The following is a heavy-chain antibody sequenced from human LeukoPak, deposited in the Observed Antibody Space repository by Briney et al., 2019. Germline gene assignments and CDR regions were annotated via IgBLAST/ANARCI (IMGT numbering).Heavy chain of an antibody. D-gene: IGHD2-2*01. CDR2: IQAKAYGGAT. V-gene: IGHV3-49*04. CDR1: GFTFGDYA. J-gene: IGHJ4*02. Sequence: GGSLRLSCSPSGFTFGDYAMSWVRQAPGKGLEWVGFIQAKAYGGATKYAASVNGRFSISRDDSQSIANLQMNDLKTEDTAVYYCTRAPHPRCSSSGCYLDYWGQGTLVTVSS. CDR3: TRAPHPRCSSSGCYLDY.